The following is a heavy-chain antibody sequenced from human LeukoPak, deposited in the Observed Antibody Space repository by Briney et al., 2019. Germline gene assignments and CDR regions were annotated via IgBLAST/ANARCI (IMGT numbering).Heavy chain of an antibody. CDR2: ISAHNGNT. Sequence: GASVKVSCKASGYTFTSYGISWVRQAPGQGLEWMGWISAHNGNTNYAQKLQGRVTMTTDTSTSTAYMELRSLRSDDTAVYYCARSRYCSSTSCYSRLNYYYYYGMDVWGQGTTVTVSS. CDR1: GYTFTSYG. CDR3: ARSRYCSSTSCYSRLNYYYYYGMDV. V-gene: IGHV1-18*01. D-gene: IGHD2-2*01. J-gene: IGHJ6*02.